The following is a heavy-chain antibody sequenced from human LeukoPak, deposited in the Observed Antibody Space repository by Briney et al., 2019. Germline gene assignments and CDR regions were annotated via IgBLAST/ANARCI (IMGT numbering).Heavy chain of an antibody. CDR3: AREGREGYNYPALDF. V-gene: IGHV3-7*05. CDR1: GFTFGSYW. CDR2: MKHDGIEK. J-gene: IGHJ4*02. D-gene: IGHD5-24*01. Sequence: GGSLRLSCAASGFTFGSYWMTWVRQAPAKGLEWVANMKHDGIEKYYVDSVKGRFTISRDNTKNSLYLQMNSLRAEDTAVYYCAREGREGYNYPALDFWGQGILVTVSS.